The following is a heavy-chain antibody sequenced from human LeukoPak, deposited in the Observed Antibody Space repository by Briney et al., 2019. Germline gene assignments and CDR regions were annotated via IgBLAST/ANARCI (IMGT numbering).Heavy chain of an antibody. D-gene: IGHD6-13*01. Sequence: PGGSLRLSCAASGFTFSSYAMSWVRQAPGKGLEWVSAISGSGGSTYYADSVKGRFTISRGNSKNTLYLQMTRLRAADTAVYYCAKDQPQLVAGGDYFQPWGQGTLVTVSS. V-gene: IGHV3-23*01. J-gene: IGHJ1*01. CDR1: GFTFSSYA. CDR3: AKDQPQLVAGGDYFQP. CDR2: ISGSGGST.